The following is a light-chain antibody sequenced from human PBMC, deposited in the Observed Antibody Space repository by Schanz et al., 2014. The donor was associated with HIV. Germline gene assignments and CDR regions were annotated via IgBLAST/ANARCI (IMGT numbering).Light chain of an antibody. CDR1: QGIDSW. V-gene: IGKV1-12*01. J-gene: IGKJ2*01. CDR3: QQLNSFPYT. Sequence: DIQMTQSPSSVSASVGDRVTITCRASQGIDSWLAWYQHKPGKAPDLLIYAASTLHTGVPLRFSGSGSGTDFTLTINGLQPDDFATYYCQQLNSFPYTFGQGTMLEI. CDR2: AAS.